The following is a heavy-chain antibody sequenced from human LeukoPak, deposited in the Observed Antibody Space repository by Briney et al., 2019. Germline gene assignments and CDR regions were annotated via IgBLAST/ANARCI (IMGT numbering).Heavy chain of an antibody. J-gene: IGHJ4*02. CDR1: GYTFTGYY. D-gene: IGHD3-10*01. V-gene: IGHV1-2*04. CDR3: AREGGSLLWFGELLEGARYFDY. Sequence: ASVKVSCKASGYTFTGYYMHWVRQAPGQGLEWMGWINPNSGGTNYAQKFQGWVTMTRDTSISTAYMELSRLRSDDTAVYYCAREGGSLLWFGELLEGARYFDYWGQGTLVTVSS. CDR2: INPNSGGT.